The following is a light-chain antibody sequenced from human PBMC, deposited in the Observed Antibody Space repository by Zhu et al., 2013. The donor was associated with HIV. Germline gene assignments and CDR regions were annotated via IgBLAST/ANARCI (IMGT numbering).Light chain of an antibody. Sequence: EILMTQSPATLSVSPGERATLSCRASQSITNKLAWYQQKPGQAPSLLMYGASTRATGIPARFSGSGSGTKFNLTISSLQSEDFAVYYCQQYNNWPRTFGLGTKVDVK. CDR1: QSITNK. CDR2: GAS. V-gene: IGKV3-15*01. CDR3: QQYNNWPRT. J-gene: IGKJ1*01.